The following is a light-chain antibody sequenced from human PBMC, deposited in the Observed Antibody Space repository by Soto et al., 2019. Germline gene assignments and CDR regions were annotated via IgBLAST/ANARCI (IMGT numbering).Light chain of an antibody. CDR1: QSVSSN. J-gene: IGKJ5*01. Sequence: IVLTMSPATVSLSPGERATLSCRASQSVSSNLAWYQQKPGQAPRLLIYGASSRATGIPDRFSGSGSGTGFTLTISRLEPEDFAVYYCQQYGSSPITFGQGTRLEIK. V-gene: IGKV3-20*01. CDR3: QQYGSSPIT. CDR2: GAS.